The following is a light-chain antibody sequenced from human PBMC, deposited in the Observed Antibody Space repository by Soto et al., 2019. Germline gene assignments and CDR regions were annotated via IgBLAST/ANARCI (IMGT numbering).Light chain of an antibody. Sequence: DIQMTQSPSSLSASVGDRVTITCRASQSISSYLNWYQQKPGKAPKLLIYAASSLHSGVPSRFSGSGSGTDFTLTISSLQPEDFATYYCQQSYSTPLTVGGGTNVEIK. V-gene: IGKV1-39*01. CDR1: QSISSY. J-gene: IGKJ4*01. CDR2: AAS. CDR3: QQSYSTPLT.